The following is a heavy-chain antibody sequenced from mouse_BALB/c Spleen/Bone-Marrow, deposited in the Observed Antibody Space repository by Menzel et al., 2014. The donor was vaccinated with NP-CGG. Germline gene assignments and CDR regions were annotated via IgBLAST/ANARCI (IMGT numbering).Heavy chain of an antibody. J-gene: IGHJ4*01. CDR1: DYTFTSYW. Sequence: QVQLQQSEPELVRPGASVKMSCKASDYTFTSYWMHWVKQRPGQGLEWIGMIDPSNSETRLNQKFKDKATLNVDKSSNTAYMHLSSLTSEDSAVYYCERTFQPRRAMDYWGQGSSVPVSS. V-gene: IGHV1-74*01. CDR2: IDPSNSET. CDR3: ERTFQPRRAMDY. D-gene: IGHD6-1*01.